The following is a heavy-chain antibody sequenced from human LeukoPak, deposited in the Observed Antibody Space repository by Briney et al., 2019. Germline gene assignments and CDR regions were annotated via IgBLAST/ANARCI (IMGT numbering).Heavy chain of an antibody. J-gene: IGHJ5*02. CDR3: ARSWGDYVLNSGFDP. CDR1: RYTFTSYG. D-gene: IGHD4-17*01. Sequence: SVNVSRKPSRYTFTSYGISWVRQAPGHRLAGMGWISDYNGNTNYAQKLQGRVTMTTDTSTSTAYMELRSLRSDDTAVYYCARSWGDYVLNSGFDPWGQGTLVTVSS. V-gene: IGHV1-18*01. CDR2: ISDYNGNT.